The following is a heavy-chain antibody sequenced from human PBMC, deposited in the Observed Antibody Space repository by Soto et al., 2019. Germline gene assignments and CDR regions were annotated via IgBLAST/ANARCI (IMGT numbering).Heavy chain of an antibody. D-gene: IGHD3-9*01. CDR3: AKVDYDILALKSGAFDI. CDR1: GFTFSSYA. V-gene: IGHV3-23*01. J-gene: IGHJ3*02. CDR2: ISGSGGST. Sequence: GGSLRLSCAASGFTFSSYAMSWVRQAPGKGLDWVSAISGSGGSTYYADSVKGRFTISRDNSKNTLYLQMNSLRAEDTAVYYCAKVDYDILALKSGAFDIRGQGTMVSVSS.